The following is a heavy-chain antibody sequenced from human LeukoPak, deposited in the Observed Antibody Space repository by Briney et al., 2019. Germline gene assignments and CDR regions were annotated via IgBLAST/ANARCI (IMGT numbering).Heavy chain of an antibody. CDR1: GFTVSTNY. Sequence: GGSLRLSCAASGFTVSTNYMSWVRQAPGKGLEWVSVISSGGTPYYADSVKGRFTISRDSSENTLYLQMHSLRADDTAVYYCVGSSGWPAYWGQGSLVTVSS. J-gene: IGHJ4*02. CDR3: VGSSGWPAY. V-gene: IGHV3-66*01. D-gene: IGHD6-19*01. CDR2: ISSGGTP.